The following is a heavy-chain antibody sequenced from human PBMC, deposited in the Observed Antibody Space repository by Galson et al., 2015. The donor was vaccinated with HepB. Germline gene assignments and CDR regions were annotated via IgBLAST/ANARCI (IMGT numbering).Heavy chain of an antibody. Sequence: SVKVSCKASGYTFTSYGISWVRQAPGQGLEWMGWISAYNGNTNYAQKLQGRVTMTTDTSTSTAYMELRSLRSDDTAVYYCARVNIVDTPHRWFDPWGQGTLVTVSS. J-gene: IGHJ5*02. V-gene: IGHV1-18*01. CDR2: ISAYNGNT. CDR1: GYTFTSYG. D-gene: IGHD2-15*01. CDR3: ARVNIVDTPHRWFDP.